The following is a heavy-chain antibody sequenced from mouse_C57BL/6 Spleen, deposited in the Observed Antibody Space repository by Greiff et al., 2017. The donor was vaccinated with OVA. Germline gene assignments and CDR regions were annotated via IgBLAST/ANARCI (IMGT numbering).Heavy chain of an antibody. CDR1: GYAFSSYW. CDR3: ARGGYDYEYFDV. J-gene: IGHJ1*03. CDR2: IYPGDGDT. Sequence: QVQLQQSGAELVKPGASVKISCKASGYAFSSYWMNWVKQRPGKGLEWIGQIYPGDGDTNYNGKFKGKATLTADKSSSTAYMQLSSLTSEDSAVYFCARGGYDYEYFDVWGTGTTVTVSS. V-gene: IGHV1-80*01. D-gene: IGHD2-4*01.